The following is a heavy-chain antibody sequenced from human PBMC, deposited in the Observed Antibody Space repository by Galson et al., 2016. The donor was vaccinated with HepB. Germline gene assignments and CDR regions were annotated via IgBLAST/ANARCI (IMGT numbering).Heavy chain of an antibody. CDR3: AIMGSRGWYQYSYGIDY. D-gene: IGHD6-19*01. V-gene: IGHV5-51*01. J-gene: IGHJ4*02. Sequence: QSGAEVKKPGESLKISCKAFGYTFTNRWIGWVRQMPGKGLEWMGIIYPGDSDTTYSSSFQGQVTISVDKSINTAYLQWSSLKASDTAMYYCAIMGSRGWYQYSYGIDYWGQGTLVTVSS. CDR1: GYTFTNRW. CDR2: IYPGDSDT.